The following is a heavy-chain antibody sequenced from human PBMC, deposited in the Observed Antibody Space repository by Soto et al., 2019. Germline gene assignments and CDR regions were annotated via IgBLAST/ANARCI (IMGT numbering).Heavy chain of an antibody. Sequence: QVQLVESGGGVVQPGRSLRLSCAASGFTFSSYAMHWVRQAPGKGLEWAAVISYDGSNKYYADSVKGRFTISRDNSKNTLYLQMNSLRAEDTTVYYCARTPPTVSWYYFDYWGQGTLVTVSS. V-gene: IGHV3-30-3*01. CDR1: GFTFSSYA. CDR3: ARTPPTVSWYYFDY. CDR2: ISYDGSNK. D-gene: IGHD4-17*01. J-gene: IGHJ4*02.